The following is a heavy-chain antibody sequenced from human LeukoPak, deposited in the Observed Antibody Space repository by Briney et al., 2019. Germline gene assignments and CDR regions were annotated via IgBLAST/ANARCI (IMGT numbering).Heavy chain of an antibody. D-gene: IGHD4-17*01. CDR1: GITVSSNY. V-gene: IGHV4-59*05. CDR3: AREDGYGDYFN. Sequence: GSLRLSCAASGITVSSNYMSWVRQAPGKGLEWIGSIYYSGSTYYNPSLKSRVTISVDTSKNQFSLKLSSVTAADTAVYYCAREDGYGDYFNWGQGTLVTVSS. CDR2: IYYSGST. J-gene: IGHJ4*02.